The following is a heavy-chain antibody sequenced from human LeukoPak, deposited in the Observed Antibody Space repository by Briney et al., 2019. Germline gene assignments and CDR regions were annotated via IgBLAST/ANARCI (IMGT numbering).Heavy chain of an antibody. J-gene: IGHJ4*02. CDR2: VSWDSGSV. V-gene: IGHV3-9*01. Sequence: PGGSRRLSCAALGFTFENDAMHWVRQAPGGALEGFSSVSWDSGSVAYTDSVKGRFSISRDNAKNSLYLEMSSLRAEDTALYYCAKGPGWLLSKRYFDYWGQGTPVIVSS. D-gene: IGHD3-22*01. CDR3: AKGPGWLLSKRYFDY. CDR1: GFTFENDA.